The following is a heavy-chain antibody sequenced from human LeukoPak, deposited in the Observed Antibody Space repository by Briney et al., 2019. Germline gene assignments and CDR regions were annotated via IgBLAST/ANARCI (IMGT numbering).Heavy chain of an antibody. D-gene: IGHD4-17*01. CDR1: GFTFSSYA. CDR2: ISYDGSNK. CDR3: AREGLRSLDY. V-gene: IGHV3-30-3*01. J-gene: IGHJ4*02. Sequence: GGSLRLSCAASGFTFSSYAMHWVRQAPGKGLEWVAVISYDGSNKYYADSVKGRLTISRDNSKNTLYLQMNSLRAEDTAVYYCAREGLRSLDYWGQGTLVTVSS.